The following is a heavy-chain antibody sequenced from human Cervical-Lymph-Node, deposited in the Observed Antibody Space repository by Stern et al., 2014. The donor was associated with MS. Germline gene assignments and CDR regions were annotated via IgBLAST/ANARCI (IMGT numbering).Heavy chain of an antibody. CDR1: GYSFTSYW. CDR2: IYPGDSDT. CDR3: ARLPAAPYCSGGSCYSASSYYYGMDV. J-gene: IGHJ6*02. D-gene: IGHD2-15*01. Sequence: EMQLVESGAEVKKPGESLKISCKGSGYSFTSYWIGWVRQLPGKGLEWMGIIYPGDSDTRYSPSFQGQVTISADKSISTAYLQWSSLKASDTAMYYCARLPAAPYCSGGSCYSASSYYYGMDVWGQGTTVTVSS. V-gene: IGHV5-51*03.